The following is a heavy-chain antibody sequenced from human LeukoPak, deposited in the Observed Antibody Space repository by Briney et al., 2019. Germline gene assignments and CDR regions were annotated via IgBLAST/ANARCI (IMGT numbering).Heavy chain of an antibody. D-gene: IGHD5-24*01. CDR1: RFPFSDFA. CDR2: MGGTRYDT. Sequence: GRTLRLSPAASRFPFSDFAMSWVRQAPRKGLEWISTMGGTRYDTFYSDSVKGRFTISRDNSKKTLYLQMNSLRAEDTAVYYCAKDEIPRNRVYDAFDIWGQGTKVTV. V-gene: IGHV3-23*01. CDR3: AKDEIPRNRVYDAFDI. J-gene: IGHJ3*02.